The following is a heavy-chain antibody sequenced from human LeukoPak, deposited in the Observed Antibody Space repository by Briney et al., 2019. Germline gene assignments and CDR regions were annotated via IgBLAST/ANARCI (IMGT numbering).Heavy chain of an antibody. CDR1: GGSFRSYW. CDR3: ARQGYTVSYYFLDY. J-gene: IGHJ4*02. CDR2: IYSTGST. V-gene: IGHV4-4*07. D-gene: IGHD1-26*01. Sequence: PSETLSLTCAVSGGSFRSYWWGWVRQPAGKGLEWLGRIYSTGSTRFNPPLKSRLTLSIDTSTNQFSRKLTSVTAADTAVYFCARQGYTVSYYFLDYWSQGTLVTVSS.